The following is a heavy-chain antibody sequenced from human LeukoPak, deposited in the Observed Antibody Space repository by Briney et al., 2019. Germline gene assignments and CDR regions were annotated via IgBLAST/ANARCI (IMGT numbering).Heavy chain of an antibody. Sequence: PGGSLRLSCAASGFTFSTYSMNWVRQAPGKGLEWVSSISSSGSYIYYADSVKGRFTISRDNANNSLYLQMNGLRAEDTAVYFCARDYGAYGDYWGQGTLVTISS. CDR1: GFTFSTYS. CDR3: ARDYGAYGDY. CDR2: ISSSGSYI. J-gene: IGHJ4*02. V-gene: IGHV3-21*01. D-gene: IGHD4-17*01.